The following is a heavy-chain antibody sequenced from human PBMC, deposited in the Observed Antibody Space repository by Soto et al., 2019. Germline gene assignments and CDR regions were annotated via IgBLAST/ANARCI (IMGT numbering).Heavy chain of an antibody. D-gene: IGHD3-3*01. J-gene: IGHJ4*02. CDR1: GFSLTTSGVG. CDR2: IYWDDDK. V-gene: IGHV2-5*02. CDR3: AHRVLRTVFGLVTTTAIYFDF. Sequence: QITLKESGPTVVKPTETLTLTCTFSGFSLTTSGVGVGWVRQSPGKAPEWLALIYWDDDKRYSTSLKSRLTSTKDTSKHQVALTMANVDPADTATYYCAHRVLRTVFGLVTTTAIYFDFWGQGTPGVVSS.